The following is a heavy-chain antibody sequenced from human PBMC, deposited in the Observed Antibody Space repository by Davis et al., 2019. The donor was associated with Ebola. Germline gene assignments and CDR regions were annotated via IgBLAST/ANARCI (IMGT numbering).Heavy chain of an antibody. CDR3: ARGAHCSGGSCSTSIYYYYGMDV. CDR1: GGSISSSNW. V-gene: IGHV4-4*02. J-gene: IGHJ6*02. Sequence: SETLSLTCAVSGGSISSSNWWSWVRQPPGKGLEWIGEIYHSGSTNYNPSLKSRVTISVDTSKNQFSLKLRSLTAADTAVYYCARGAHCSGGSCSTSIYYYYGMDVWGQGTTVTVSS. D-gene: IGHD2-15*01. CDR2: IYHSGST.